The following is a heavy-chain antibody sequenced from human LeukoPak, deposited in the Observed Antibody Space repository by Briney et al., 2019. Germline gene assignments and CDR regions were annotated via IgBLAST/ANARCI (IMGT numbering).Heavy chain of an antibody. V-gene: IGHV1-69*02. Sequence: SVKVSCKASGGTFSSYTISWVRQAPGQGLEWMGRIIPILGIANYAQRFQGRVTITADKSTSTAYMELSSLRSEDTAVYYCARGLAAAGDDAFDIWGQGTMVTVSS. CDR2: IIPILGIA. CDR1: GGTFSSYT. CDR3: ARGLAAAGDDAFDI. D-gene: IGHD6-13*01. J-gene: IGHJ3*02.